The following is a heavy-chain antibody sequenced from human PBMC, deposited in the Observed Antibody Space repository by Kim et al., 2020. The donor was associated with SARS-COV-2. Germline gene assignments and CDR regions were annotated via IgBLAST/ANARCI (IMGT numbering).Heavy chain of an antibody. CDR1: GFIFSTYA. CDR3: AKGLAPGRHYLDI. V-gene: IGHV3-23*01. J-gene: IGHJ6*03. CDR2: MNGNGGSI. Sequence: GGSLRLSCAASGFIFSTYAMSWVRQAPGKGLEWVSAMNGNGGSIYYADSVRGRFTISRDNSENTLYLQMNSLSAEDTAIYYCAKGLAPGRHYLDIWGKGTTVTVSS.